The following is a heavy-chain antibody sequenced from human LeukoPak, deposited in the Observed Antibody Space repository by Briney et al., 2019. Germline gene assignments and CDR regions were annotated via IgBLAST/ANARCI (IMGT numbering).Heavy chain of an antibody. V-gene: IGHV1-69*13. CDR3: ARDPRQLPHVHYYYYMDV. CDR2: IIPIFGTA. CDR1: GGTFSSYA. D-gene: IGHD2-2*01. J-gene: IGHJ6*03. Sequence: GASVKVSCKASGGTFSSYAISWVRQAPGRGLEWMGGIIPIFGTANYAQKFQGRVTITADESTSTAYMELSSLRSEDTAVYYCARDPRQLPHVHYYYYMDVWGKGTTVTVSS.